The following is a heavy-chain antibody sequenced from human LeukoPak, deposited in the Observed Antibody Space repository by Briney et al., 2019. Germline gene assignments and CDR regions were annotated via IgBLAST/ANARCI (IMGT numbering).Heavy chain of an antibody. Sequence: GASVKVSCKASGYTFTNYYIHWVRQAPGQGLEWVGIINPSGGSTTYAQKFQGRVSMTRDTSTSTVYMELSSLESDDTALYYCARHSLPGTTPFDYWGQGTLVTVSS. CDR1: GYTFTNYY. D-gene: IGHD1-1*01. V-gene: IGHV1-46*01. J-gene: IGHJ4*02. CDR2: INPSGGST. CDR3: ARHSLPGTTPFDY.